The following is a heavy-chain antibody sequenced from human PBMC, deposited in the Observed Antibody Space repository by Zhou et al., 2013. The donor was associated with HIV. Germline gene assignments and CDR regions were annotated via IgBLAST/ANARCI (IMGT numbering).Heavy chain of an antibody. CDR3: ATARGSGSYWYFDL. V-gene: IGHV1-24*01. J-gene: IGHJ2*01. D-gene: IGHD1-26*01. CDR1: GYRFTSHY. CDR2: FDPEDGET. Sequence: QLVQSGAEMKKPGASVNISCKASGYRFTSHYMHWVRQAPGKGLEWMGGFDPEDGETIYAQKFQGRVTMTEDTSTDTAYMDLSSLRSEDTAVHYCATARGSGSYWYFDLWGRGTLVTVSS.